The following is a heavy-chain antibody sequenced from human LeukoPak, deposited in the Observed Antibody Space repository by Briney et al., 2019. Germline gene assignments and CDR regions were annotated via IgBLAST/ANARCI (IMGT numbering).Heavy chain of an antibody. D-gene: IGHD3-10*01. CDR2: ISYDGSNK. CDR1: GFTFSSYA. J-gene: IGHJ3*02. V-gene: IGHV3-30-3*01. CDR3: AREGVGLLWFGELLDPDAFDI. Sequence: GRSLRLSCAASGFTFSSYAMHWVRQAPGKGLEWVAVISYDGSNKYYADSVKGRFTISRDNSKNTLYLQMNSLRAEDTAVYYCAREGVGLLWFGELLDPDAFDIWGQGTMVTVSS.